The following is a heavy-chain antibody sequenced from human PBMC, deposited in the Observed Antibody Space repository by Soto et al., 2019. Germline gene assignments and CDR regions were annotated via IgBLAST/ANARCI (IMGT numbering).Heavy chain of an antibody. CDR2: IIPIFGTA. CDR3: ARDRTVAMATITGGGPLFY. V-gene: IGHV1-69*01. CDR1: GGTFSSYA. J-gene: IGHJ4*02. D-gene: IGHD5-12*01. Sequence: QVQLVQSGAEVKKPGSSVKVSCKASGGTFSSYAISWVRQAPGQGLEWMGGIIPIFGTANYAQKFQGRVTITADEATSTAYMELSSLRSEDTAVYYCARDRTVAMATITGGGPLFYWGQGTLVTVSS.